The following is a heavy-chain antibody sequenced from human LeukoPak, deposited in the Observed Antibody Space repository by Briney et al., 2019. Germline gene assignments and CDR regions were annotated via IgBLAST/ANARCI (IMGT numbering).Heavy chain of an antibody. D-gene: IGHD2-2*01. CDR2: ISSSGSTT. J-gene: IGHJ3*02. Sequence: GGSLRLSCAASGFTFSSYEMNWVRQAPGKGLEWVSYISSSGSTTHYADSVKGRFTISRDNAKNSLYLQMNSLRAEDTAVYNCARTAGYSSIVFDIWGQGTMVTVSS. V-gene: IGHV3-48*03. CDR1: GFTFSSYE. CDR3: ARTAGYSSIVFDI.